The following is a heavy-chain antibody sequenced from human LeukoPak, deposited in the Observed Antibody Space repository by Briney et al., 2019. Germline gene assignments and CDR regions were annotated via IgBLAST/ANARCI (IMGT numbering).Heavy chain of an antibody. CDR2: IYYSGST. Sequence: PSETLSLTCTVSGGSISSYHWSWVRQPPGKGLEWIGYIYYSGSTNYNPSLKSRVTISVDMSKSQFSLKLSSVTAADTAVYYCARQVAVAGTDYWGQGTLVTVSS. D-gene: IGHD6-19*01. V-gene: IGHV4-59*08. CDR1: GGSISSYH. J-gene: IGHJ4*02. CDR3: ARQVAVAGTDY.